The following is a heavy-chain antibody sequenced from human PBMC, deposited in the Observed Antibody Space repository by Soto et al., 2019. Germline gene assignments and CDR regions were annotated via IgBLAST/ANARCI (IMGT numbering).Heavy chain of an antibody. Sequence: GASVKVSCKASGYTFTSYDINWVRQATGLGLEWMGWMNPNSGNTGYAQKFQGRVTMTRNTSISTAYMELSSLRSEDTAVYYCASYYYDSSGYYSLDAFDIWGQGTMVTVSS. CDR1: GYTFTSYD. J-gene: IGHJ3*02. D-gene: IGHD3-22*01. CDR3: ASYYYDSSGYYSLDAFDI. CDR2: MNPNSGNT. V-gene: IGHV1-8*01.